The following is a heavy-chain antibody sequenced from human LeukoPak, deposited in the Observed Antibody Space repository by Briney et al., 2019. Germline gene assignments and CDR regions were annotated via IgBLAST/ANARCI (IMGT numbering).Heavy chain of an antibody. CDR2: ISSSGSTI. CDR3: ARDLLATFYYYGMDV. J-gene: IGHJ6*02. CDR1: GFTFSSYE. Sequence: PGGSLRLSCAASGFTFSSYEMNWVRQAPGKGLEWVSYISSSGSTIYYADSVKGRFTISRDNAKNSLNLQMNSLRAEDTAVYYCARDLLATFYYYGMDVWGQGTTVTVSS. D-gene: IGHD2/OR15-2a*01. V-gene: IGHV3-48*03.